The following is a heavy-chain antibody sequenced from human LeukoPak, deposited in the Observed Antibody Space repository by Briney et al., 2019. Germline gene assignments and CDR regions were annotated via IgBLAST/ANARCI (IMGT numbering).Heavy chain of an antibody. CDR1: GDSFSSNSAA. D-gene: IGHD6-25*01. J-gene: IGHJ4*02. CDR3: ARSYSGRIDY. Sequence: SQTLSLTCAISGDSFSSNSAAWNWIRQSPSRGLEWLGRTYYRSKWYIYYAVSMKSRIIINPDTSKNQFSLQVNSVTADDTAVYYCARSYSGRIDYWGQGTLVTVSS. V-gene: IGHV6-1*01. CDR2: TYYRSKWYI.